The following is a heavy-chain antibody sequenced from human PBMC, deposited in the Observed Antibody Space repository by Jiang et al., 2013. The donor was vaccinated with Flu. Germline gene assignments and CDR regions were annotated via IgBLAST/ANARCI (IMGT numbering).Heavy chain of an antibody. CDR3: ARDGAGWFAHNEEYWYFDL. J-gene: IGHJ2*01. CDR1: GYTFTSYA. D-gene: IGHD3-10*01. Sequence: QSGSELKKPGASVKVSCKASGYTFTSYAMNWVRQAPGQGLEWMGWINTNTGNPTYAQGFTGRFVFSLDTSVSTAYLQISSLKAEDTAVYYCARDGAGWFAHNEEYWYFDLWGLAPWSLSPQ. CDR2: INTNTGNP. V-gene: IGHV7-4-1*02.